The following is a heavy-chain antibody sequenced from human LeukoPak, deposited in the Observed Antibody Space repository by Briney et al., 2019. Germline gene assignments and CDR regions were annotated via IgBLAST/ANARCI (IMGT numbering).Heavy chain of an antibody. V-gene: IGHV4-59*12. Sequence: PSETLSLTCTVSGDSMNEYYSSWVRQPPGQGMEWIGYVYYSGSTTYNPSLKSRVNITIDTSKNQFSMKLSSVTAADTAVYYCARGMFLRRSSGWKPWGQGTLVTVSS. J-gene: IGHJ5*02. CDR2: VYYSGST. D-gene: IGHD6-19*01. CDR1: GDSMNEYY. CDR3: ARGMFLRRSSGWKP.